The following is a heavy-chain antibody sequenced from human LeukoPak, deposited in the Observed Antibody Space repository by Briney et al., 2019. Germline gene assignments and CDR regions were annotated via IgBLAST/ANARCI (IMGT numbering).Heavy chain of an antibody. CDR1: GFTFSSYG. D-gene: IGHD3/OR15-3a*01. CDR3: AKGTIDY. CDR2: IWYDGSNK. Sequence: PGGSLRLSCAASGFTFSSYGMHWVRQAPGKGLEWVAVIWYDGSNKYYADSVKGRFTVSRDNSKNTLYLQMNSPRAEDTAVYYCAKGTIDYWGQGTLVTVSS. J-gene: IGHJ4*02. V-gene: IGHV3-33*06.